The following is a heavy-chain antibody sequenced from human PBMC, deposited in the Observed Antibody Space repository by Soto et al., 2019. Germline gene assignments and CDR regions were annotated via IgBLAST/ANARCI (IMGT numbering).Heavy chain of an antibody. D-gene: IGHD6-13*01. V-gene: IGHV1-24*01. CDR1: GYTLTELS. CDR3: ATGIAAAEGDDGMDV. CDR2: FDPEDGET. Sequence: APAEGSCKVSGYTLTELSMHWVRQAPGKGLEWMGGFDPEDGETIYAQKFQGRVTMTEDTSTDTAYMELSSLRSEDTAVYYCATGIAAAEGDDGMDVWGQGTTVTVSS. J-gene: IGHJ6*02.